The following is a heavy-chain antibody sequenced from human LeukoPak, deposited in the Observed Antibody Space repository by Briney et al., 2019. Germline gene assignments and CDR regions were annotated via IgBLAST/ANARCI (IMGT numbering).Heavy chain of an antibody. Sequence: PGGSLRLSCSASGFTFSSYWMNWVRQAPGKGLEWVANIKQDGSEKYYVDSVKGRFTISRDNAKNSLYLQMNSLRAEDTAVYYCASWYYYGSGSPNTWGQGTLVTVSS. J-gene: IGHJ5*02. D-gene: IGHD3-10*01. CDR3: ASWYYYGSGSPNT. CDR2: IKQDGSEK. CDR1: GFTFSSYW. V-gene: IGHV3-7*01.